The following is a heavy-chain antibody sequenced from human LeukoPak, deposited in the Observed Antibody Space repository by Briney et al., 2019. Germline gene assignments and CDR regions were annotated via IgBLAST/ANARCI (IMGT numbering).Heavy chain of an antibody. CDR3: ARGGRGSSSYEK. CDR1: GFTFKSYD. V-gene: IGHV3-13*01. J-gene: IGHJ4*02. D-gene: IGHD6-13*01. Sequence: PGGPLRLSCAASGFTFKSYDMHWVRQVAGRGLEWVSGIGTAGDTYYQGSVKGRFTITRENAKNTLYLQMNNPRAGDTALYYCARGGRGSSSYEKWGQGTLVAVSS. CDR2: IGTAGDT.